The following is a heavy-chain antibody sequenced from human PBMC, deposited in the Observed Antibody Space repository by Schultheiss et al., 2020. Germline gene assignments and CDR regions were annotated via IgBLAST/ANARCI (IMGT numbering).Heavy chain of an antibody. CDR1: GGSISSSNW. J-gene: IGHJ4*02. V-gene: IGHV3-48*03. Sequence: LSLTCAVSGGSISSSNWWSWVRQPPGKGLEWVSYISSSGSTIYYADSVKGRFTISRDNPKNSLYLQMSSLRAEDTAVYYCATSAILGVAFDHWGQGTLVTVSS. D-gene: IGHD3-3*01. CDR3: ATSAILGVAFDH. CDR2: ISSSGSTI.